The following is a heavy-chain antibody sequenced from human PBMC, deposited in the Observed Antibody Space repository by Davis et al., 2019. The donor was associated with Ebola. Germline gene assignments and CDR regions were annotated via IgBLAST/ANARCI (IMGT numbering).Heavy chain of an antibody. J-gene: IGHJ4*02. V-gene: IGHV5-10-1*01. D-gene: IGHD6-6*01. CDR3: ARVRNKQLVGSDY. Sequence: GESLKISCKGSGYSFTSYWISWVRQMPGKGLEWMGRIDPSGSYTNYSPSFQGHVTISADKSISTAYLQWSSLKASDTAMYYCARVRNKQLVGSDYWGQGTLVTVSS. CDR2: IDPSGSYT. CDR1: GYSFTSYW.